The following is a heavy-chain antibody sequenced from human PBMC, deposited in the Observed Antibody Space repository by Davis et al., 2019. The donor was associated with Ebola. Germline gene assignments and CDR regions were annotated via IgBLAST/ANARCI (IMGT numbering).Heavy chain of an antibody. V-gene: IGHV3-48*02. D-gene: IGHD1-1*01. CDR3: ARDLLESLYYYYGMDV. Sequence: GESLKISCAASGFTFSSYSMNWVRQAPGRGLEWVSYISSSSTTKYYADSVKGRFTISRDNAKNSLYLQMNSLRDEDTAVYYCARDLLESLYYYYGMDVWGQGTTVTVSS. CDR1: GFTFSSYS. J-gene: IGHJ6*02. CDR2: ISSSSTTK.